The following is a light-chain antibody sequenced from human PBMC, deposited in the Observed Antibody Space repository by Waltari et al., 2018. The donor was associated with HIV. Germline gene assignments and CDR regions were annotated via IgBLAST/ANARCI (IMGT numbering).Light chain of an antibody. V-gene: IGLV3-1*01. CDR2: QDS. J-gene: IGLJ1*01. Sequence: SYELTQPPSVSVSPGKTASITCSGAKLGGNYAFWYQQKPGQSPVLVIYQDSKRPSGIPERFSGSNSGNTATLTISGTQAMDEADYYCQAWDSSTGVFGTGTKVTVL. CDR3: QAWDSSTGV. CDR1: KLGGNY.